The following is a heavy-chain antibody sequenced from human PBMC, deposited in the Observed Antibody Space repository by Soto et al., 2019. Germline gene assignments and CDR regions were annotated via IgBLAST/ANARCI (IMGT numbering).Heavy chain of an antibody. J-gene: IGHJ4*02. CDR3: SSVVMGSLLSLDY. CDR1: GGTFSSYT. Sequence: QVQLVQSGAEVKKPGSSVTVSCKASGGTFSSYTISWVRQAPGQGLEWMAGISPIFGTPIYAQKFQDRVTITADDSTMTAYMEMNRLTSEDTAVYYGSSVVMGSLLSLDYWGQGTLVTISS. V-gene: IGHV1-69*01. D-gene: IGHD1-26*01. CDR2: ISPIFGTP.